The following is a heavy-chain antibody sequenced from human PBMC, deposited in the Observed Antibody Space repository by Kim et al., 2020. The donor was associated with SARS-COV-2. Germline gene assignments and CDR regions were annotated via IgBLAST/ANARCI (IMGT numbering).Heavy chain of an antibody. Sequence: GGSLRLSCAASGFTFSSYAMSWVRQAPGKGLEWVSAISGSGGSTYYADSVKGRFTISRDNSKNTLYLQMNSLRVEDTAVYYCAKDRGYCSSTSCYAFDYWGQGTLVTVSS. D-gene: IGHD2-2*01. V-gene: IGHV3-23*01. CDR3: AKDRGYCSSTSCYAFDY. CDR2: ISGSGGST. CDR1: GFTFSSYA. J-gene: IGHJ4*02.